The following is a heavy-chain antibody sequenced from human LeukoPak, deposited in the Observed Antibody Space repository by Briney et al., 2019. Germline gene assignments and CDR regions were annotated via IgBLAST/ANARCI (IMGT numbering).Heavy chain of an antibody. J-gene: IGHJ4*02. Sequence: PSGTLSLTCGVSGGSISNTNWWTWVRQPPGKGLEWIGEVNLQGSTNYNPSLKSRVAISVDKSENHISLKLTSVTAADTAVYYCARAPAGYSSSWGDYFDYWGQGTLVTVSS. D-gene: IGHD6-13*01. CDR1: GGSISNTNW. CDR2: VNLQGST. V-gene: IGHV4-4*02. CDR3: ARAPAGYSSSWGDYFDY.